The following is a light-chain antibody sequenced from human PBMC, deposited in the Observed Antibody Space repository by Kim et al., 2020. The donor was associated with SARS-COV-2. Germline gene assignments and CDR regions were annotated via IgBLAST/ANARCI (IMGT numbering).Light chain of an antibody. V-gene: IGKV3-20*01. CDR2: AAS. Sequence: EIVLTQSPATLSLSPGERAALSCRASQSVSSNYLGWYQQNPGPAPRLLIYAASTRATGIPDRFSGSGSGTYFTLTISRLEPEDFAVYYCQQYSSTSRTFGGGTKVDIK. CDR1: QSVSSNY. CDR3: QQYSSTSRT. J-gene: IGKJ4*01.